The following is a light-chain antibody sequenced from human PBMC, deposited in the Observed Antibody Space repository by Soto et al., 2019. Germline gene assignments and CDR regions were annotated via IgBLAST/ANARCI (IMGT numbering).Light chain of an antibody. J-gene: IGKJ1*01. CDR3: QQYSMSPLT. CDR2: GAS. Sequence: EIVLTHSPDTLSLSPGERATLSCRASLTVSDNYLAWYQQKAGQAPRLVIYGASSRATGIPDRFSASGSGTDFTLTISRLEPEDFAVYYCQQYSMSPLTFGQGTKVEVK. V-gene: IGKV3-20*01. CDR1: LTVSDNY.